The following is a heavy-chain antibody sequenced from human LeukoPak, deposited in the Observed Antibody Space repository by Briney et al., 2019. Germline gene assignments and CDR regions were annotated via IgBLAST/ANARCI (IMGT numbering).Heavy chain of an antibody. CDR2: INHSGST. D-gene: IGHD3-10*01. CDR1: GGSFSGYY. J-gene: IGHJ5*02. V-gene: IGHV4-34*01. Sequence: PSETLSLTCAVYGGSFSGYYWSWIRQPPGKGLEWIGEINHSGSTNYNPSLKSRVTISVDTSKNQSSLKLSSVTAADTAVYYCARGLDYGSGSYFRFGPWGQGTLVTVSS. CDR3: ARGLDYGSGSYFRFGP.